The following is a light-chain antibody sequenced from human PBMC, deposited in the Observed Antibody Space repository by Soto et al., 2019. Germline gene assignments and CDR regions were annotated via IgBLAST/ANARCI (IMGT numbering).Light chain of an antibody. J-gene: IGLJ2*01. V-gene: IGLV3-9*01. CDR1: NIGSKN. CDR2: RDA. Sequence: SYELTQPLSVSVALGQTARITCGGNNIGSKNVHWYPQKPGQAPVLVIYRDANRPSGIPERFAGSNSGNTATLTISRAQAGDEADYYCQVWDTDSRVFGGGTKLTVL. CDR3: QVWDTDSRV.